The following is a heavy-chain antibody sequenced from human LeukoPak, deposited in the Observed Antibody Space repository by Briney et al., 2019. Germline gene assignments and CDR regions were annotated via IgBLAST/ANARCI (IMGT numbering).Heavy chain of an antibody. CDR2: ITQGGSGE. J-gene: IGHJ3*02. Sequence: PGGSLRLSCEASGSDFSGHFMSWVRQAPGNGLEWVAAITQGGSGEYYVDPVKGRFTISRDDAKNSLDLQMNSLRVEDTAVYYCARLQSYAFAIWGQGTVVTVSA. V-gene: IGHV3-7*01. CDR3: ARLQSYAFAI. CDR1: GSDFSGHF. D-gene: IGHD4-4*01.